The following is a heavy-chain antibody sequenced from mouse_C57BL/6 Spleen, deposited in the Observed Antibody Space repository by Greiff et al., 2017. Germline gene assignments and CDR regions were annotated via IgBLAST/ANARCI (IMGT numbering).Heavy chain of an antibody. D-gene: IGHD2-2*01. V-gene: IGHV1-72*01. CDR2: IDPNSGGT. Sequence: QVQLQQSGAELVKPGASVKLSCKASGYTFTSYWMHWVKQRPGRGLEWIGRIDPNSGGTKYNEKFQSKATLTLDKPSSTAYMQLSSLTSEDSAVYYCARGGSMVTDRYFDVWGTGTTVTVSS. J-gene: IGHJ1*03. CDR1: GYTFTSYW. CDR3: ARGGSMVTDRYFDV.